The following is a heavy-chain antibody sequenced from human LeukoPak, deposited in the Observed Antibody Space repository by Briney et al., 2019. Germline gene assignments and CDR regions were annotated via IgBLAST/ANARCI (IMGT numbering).Heavy chain of an antibody. D-gene: IGHD4-23*01. CDR2: IYSGGST. Sequence: PGGSLRLSCAASGFTVSSNYMSWVRQAPGKGLEWVSVIYSGGSTYYADSVKGRFTISRDNSKNTLYLQMNSLRAEDTAVYYCARVMSRWYFDYWGQGTLVTVSS. CDR3: ARVMSRWYFDY. J-gene: IGHJ4*02. V-gene: IGHV3-53*01. CDR1: GFTVSSNY.